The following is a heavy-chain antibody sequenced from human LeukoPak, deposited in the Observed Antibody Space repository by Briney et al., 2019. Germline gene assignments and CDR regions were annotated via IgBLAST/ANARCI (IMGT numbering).Heavy chain of an antibody. CDR1: GFTFSSYG. D-gene: IGHD6-13*01. V-gene: IGHV3-48*03. CDR2: ISSSGRTI. Sequence: GGSLRLSCAASGFTFSSYGMNWVRQAPGKGLEWVSYISSSGRTIYYADSVKGRFTISSDNAKNSLYLQMNSLRAEDTAVYYCARDKTGAAAGPDAFDIWGQGTMVTVSS. J-gene: IGHJ3*02. CDR3: ARDKTGAAAGPDAFDI.